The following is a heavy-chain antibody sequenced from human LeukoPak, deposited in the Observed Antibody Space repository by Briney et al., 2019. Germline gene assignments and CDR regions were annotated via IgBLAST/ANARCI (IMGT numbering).Heavy chain of an antibody. J-gene: IGHJ4*02. CDR3: ARDAYRYESDGFFDN. CDR2: IYSGGNT. CDR1: GFTVSSDY. V-gene: IGHV3-53*01. D-gene: IGHD3-22*01. Sequence: PGGSLRLSCAASGFTVSSDYMAWVRQAPGKGLDWVSIIYSGGNTYYADSVKGRLTISRDNSKNMLYLQMNNLRGEDTAVYYCARDAYRYESDGFFDNWGQGTLVTVSS.